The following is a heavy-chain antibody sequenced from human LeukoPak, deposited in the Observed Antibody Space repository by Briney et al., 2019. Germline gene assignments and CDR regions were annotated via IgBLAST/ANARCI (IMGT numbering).Heavy chain of an antibody. D-gene: IGHD6-19*01. CDR3: AKDRGISGWSFDY. Sequence: EGSLRLSCAASGFTFSSYAMNWVRQAPGKGLEWVSTISGSGGSTYYADSMKGRFTISRDNSKNTLYLQMNSLRAEDTAVYYCAKDRGISGWSFDYWGQGTLVTVSS. V-gene: IGHV3-23*01. J-gene: IGHJ4*02. CDR1: GFTFSSYA. CDR2: ISGSGGST.